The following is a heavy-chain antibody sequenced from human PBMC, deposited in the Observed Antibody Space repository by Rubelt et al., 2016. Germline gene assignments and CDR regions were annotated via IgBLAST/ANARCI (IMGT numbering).Heavy chain of an antibody. V-gene: IGHV7-4-1*02. J-gene: IGHJ5*02. D-gene: IGHD6-6*01. CDR1: GYTFTSYA. CDR2: INTNTGNP. CDR3: ARVIAAREDYNWFDP. Sequence: QVQLVQSGSELKKPGASVKVSCKASGYTFTSYAMNWVRQAPGQGLEWMGWINTNTGNPTYAQGFTGRFGFSLDTSVSTAYLQMSSLKAADTAVYYCARVIAAREDYNWFDPWGQGTLVTVSS.